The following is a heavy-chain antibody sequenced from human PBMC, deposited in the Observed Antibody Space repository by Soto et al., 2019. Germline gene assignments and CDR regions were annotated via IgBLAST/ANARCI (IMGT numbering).Heavy chain of an antibody. CDR1: GFTFSSYA. J-gene: IGHJ4*02. CDR2: ISGSGGST. CDR3: AKGGNLRAARDYFDY. D-gene: IGHD3-10*01. Sequence: LRLSCAASGFTFSSYAMSWVRQAPGKGLEWVSAISGSGGSTYYADSVKGRFTISRDNSKNTLYLQMNSLRAEDTAVYYCAKGGNLRAARDYFDYWGQGXLVTVHS. V-gene: IGHV3-23*01.